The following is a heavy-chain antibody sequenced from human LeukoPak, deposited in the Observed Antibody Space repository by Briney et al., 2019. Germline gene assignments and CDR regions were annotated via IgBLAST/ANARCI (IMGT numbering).Heavy chain of an antibody. D-gene: IGHD2-21*01. V-gene: IGHV3-53*01. CDR3: ASRHCSGGDCYFAGADPFDH. CDR1: GFTFSSTY. J-gene: IGHJ4*02. CDR2: VYEDGKM. Sequence: PGGSLRLSCAASGFTFSSTYMSWVRQSPGKGLEWVSVVYEDGKMFYIDSVKGRFAISRDTSKNTVYLQMNNLRAEDTAVYYCASRHCSGGDCYFAGADPFDHWGQGTLVTVSS.